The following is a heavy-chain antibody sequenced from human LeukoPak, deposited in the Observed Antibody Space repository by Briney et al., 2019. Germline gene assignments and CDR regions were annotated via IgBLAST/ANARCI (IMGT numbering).Heavy chain of an antibody. D-gene: IGHD2-2*01. J-gene: IGHJ6*03. V-gene: IGHV4-39*01. CDR2: IYYSGST. Sequence: SETLSLTCTVSGGSISSSSYYWGWIRQPPGKGLEWIGSIYYSGSTYYNPSLKSRVTISVDTSKNQFSLKLSSVTAADTAVYYCARHEGHIVVVPAAKAPEYYYYYMDVWGKGTTVNVSS. CDR3: ARHEGHIVVVPAAKAPEYYYYYMDV. CDR1: GGSISSSSYY.